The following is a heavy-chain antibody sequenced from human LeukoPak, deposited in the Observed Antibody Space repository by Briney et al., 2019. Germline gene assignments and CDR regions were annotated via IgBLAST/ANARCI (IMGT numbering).Heavy chain of an antibody. D-gene: IGHD2-15*01. Sequence: SETLSLTCAVYGGSFSGYYWSWIRQPPGKGLEWIGEINHSGSTNYNPSLKSRVTISVDTSKNQFSLQLTSVTAADTAVYYCARDSAMGAASFDYWGQGTLVTVSS. CDR1: GGSFSGYY. J-gene: IGHJ4*02. CDR3: ARDSAMGAASFDY. CDR2: INHSGST. V-gene: IGHV4-34*01.